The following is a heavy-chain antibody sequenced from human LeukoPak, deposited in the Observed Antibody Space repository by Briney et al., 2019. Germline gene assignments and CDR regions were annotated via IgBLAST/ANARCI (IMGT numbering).Heavy chain of an antibody. J-gene: IGHJ4*02. V-gene: IGHV3-53*01. D-gene: IGHD6-19*01. CDR3: ARGSSSAYLRVKLDS. Sequence: GGSPRLSCAAAGFTVSSNYVSWVRQAPGKGLEWVSSTYSGGLTYYADSVKGRFTISRDNSKNTLYLQMNSLRAEDTAVYYCARGSSSAYLRVKLDSWGQGTLVTVSS. CDR1: GFTVSSNY. CDR2: TYSGGLT.